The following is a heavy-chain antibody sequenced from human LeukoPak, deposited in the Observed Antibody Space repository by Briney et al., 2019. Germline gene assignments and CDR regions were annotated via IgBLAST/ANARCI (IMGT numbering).Heavy chain of an antibody. D-gene: IGHD6-19*01. V-gene: IGHV4-4*07. CDR3: ARDSSGWYGIGWFDP. CDR1: GGSISSYY. J-gene: IGHJ5*02. Sequence: SETLSLTCTVSGGSISSYYWSWIRQPAGKGLKWIGRIYTSGSTNYNPSLKSRVTMSVDTSKNQFSLKLSSVTAADTAVYYCARDSSGWYGIGWFDPWGQGTLVTVSS. CDR2: IYTSGST.